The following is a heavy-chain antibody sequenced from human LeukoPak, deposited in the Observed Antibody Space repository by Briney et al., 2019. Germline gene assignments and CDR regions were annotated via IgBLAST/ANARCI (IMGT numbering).Heavy chain of an antibody. J-gene: IGHJ4*02. CDR1: GGSISSYY. V-gene: IGHV4-59*01. CDR3: ARDRFYGDYPYYIDY. Sequence: SETLSLNCTVSGGSISSYYWSWIRQPPGKGLEWIGYIYYSGSTNYNPSLKSRVTISVDTSKNQFSLKLSSVTAADTAVYYCARDRFYGDYPYYIDYWGQGTLVTVSS. CDR2: IYYSGST. D-gene: IGHD4-17*01.